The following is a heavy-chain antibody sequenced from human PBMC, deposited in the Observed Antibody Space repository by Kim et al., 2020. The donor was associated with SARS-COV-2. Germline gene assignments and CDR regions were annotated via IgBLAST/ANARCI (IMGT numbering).Heavy chain of an antibody. J-gene: IGHJ5*02. V-gene: IGHV7-4-1*02. CDR1: GYTFTSYA. CDR3: ARGLRFLEWLSPSPTNWFDP. CDR2: INTNTGNP. Sequence: ASVKVSCKASGYTFTSYAMNWVRQAPGQGLEWMGWINTNTGNPTYAQGFTGRFVFSLDTSVSTAYLQISSLKAEDTAVYYCARGLRFLEWLSPSPTNWFDPWGQGTLVTVSS. D-gene: IGHD3-3*01.